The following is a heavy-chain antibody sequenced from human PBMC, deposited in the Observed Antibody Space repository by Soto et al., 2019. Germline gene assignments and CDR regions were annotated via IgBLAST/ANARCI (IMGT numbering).Heavy chain of an antibody. V-gene: IGHV4-59*01. J-gene: IGHJ6*02. CDR3: ARSHPGYSSSWPPNYDMDV. CDR1: GGSISSYY. D-gene: IGHD6-13*01. Sequence: SETLSLTCTVSGGSISSYYWSWIRHPPGKGLEWIGYIYYSGSTNYNPSLKSRVTISVDTSKNQFSLKLSSVTAADTAVYYCARSHPGYSSSWPPNYDMDVWGQGTTVKASS. CDR2: IYYSGST.